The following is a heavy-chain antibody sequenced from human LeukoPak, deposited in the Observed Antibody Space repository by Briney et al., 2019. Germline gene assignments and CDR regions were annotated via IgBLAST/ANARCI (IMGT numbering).Heavy chain of an antibody. J-gene: IGHJ6*03. Sequence: PGGSLRLSCAASGFTFSSYSMNWVRQAPGKGLEWISYISSSSSTIYYADSVKGRFTISRDNAKNSLYLQMNSLRAEDTAVYYCARRLPWFGESYYYYYMDVWGKGTTVTVS. V-gene: IGHV3-48*01. CDR2: ISSSSSTI. D-gene: IGHD3-10*01. CDR3: ARRLPWFGESYYYYYMDV. CDR1: GFTFSSYS.